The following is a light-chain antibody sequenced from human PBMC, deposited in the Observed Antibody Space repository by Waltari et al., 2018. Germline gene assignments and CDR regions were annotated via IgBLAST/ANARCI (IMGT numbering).Light chain of an antibody. CDR3: QQYGNSPRT. J-gene: IGKJ1*01. CDR2: GAS. Sequence: ETVLTQSPGTLSLSPGERATLSCRASQSVTSSHLAWYQQKPGQAPRLLISGASSRATGIPDRFSGSGSGTDFTLTITRLEPEDFAVYYCQQYGNSPRTFGQGTEVEIK. CDR1: QSVTSSH. V-gene: IGKV3-20*01.